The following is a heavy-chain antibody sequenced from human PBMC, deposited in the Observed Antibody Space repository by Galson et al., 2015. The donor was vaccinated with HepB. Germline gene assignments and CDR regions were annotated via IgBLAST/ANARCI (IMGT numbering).Heavy chain of an antibody. CDR1: GGSISSSTYY. CDR2: IYYTGST. D-gene: IGHD3-10*01. J-gene: IGHJ5*02. V-gene: IGHV4-39*01. Sequence: TLSLTCTVSGGSISSSTYYWVWKRQPPGKGLEWIGNIYYTGSTYYNPTLKSRLTMSVDTSKNQFSLKLTSVTASDTAVYYCARRGIGSGSGGNWFDRWGQGTLVTFSS. CDR3: ARRGIGSGSGGNWFDR.